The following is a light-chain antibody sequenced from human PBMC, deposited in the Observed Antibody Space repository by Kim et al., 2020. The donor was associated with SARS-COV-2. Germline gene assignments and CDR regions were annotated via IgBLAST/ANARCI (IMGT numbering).Light chain of an antibody. Sequence: GQSSTTSSTGTSSDIGAYNYVSWYQQHPDKAPKLMIHDVTQRPSGVSSRFSGSKSGNTASLTISGLQAEDEADYYCISYTTSNTVIFGGGTQLTVL. CDR3: ISYTTSNTVI. CDR2: DVT. CDR1: SSDIGAYNY. V-gene: IGLV2-14*03. J-gene: IGLJ2*01.